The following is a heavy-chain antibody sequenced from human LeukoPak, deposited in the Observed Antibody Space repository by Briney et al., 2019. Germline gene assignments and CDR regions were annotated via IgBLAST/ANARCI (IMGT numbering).Heavy chain of an antibody. Sequence: PSETLSLTCAVSGGSISSGGYSWGWIRQPPGMGLVWIVYIYHSGSTYYNPSLKSRVTISVDRSKNQYSLKLSSVTAADPAVYYCARGNGRRVWFDTWGQGTLVTVSS. CDR2: IYHSGST. CDR1: GGSISSGGYS. CDR3: ARGNGRRVWFDT. J-gene: IGHJ5*02. V-gene: IGHV4-30-2*01.